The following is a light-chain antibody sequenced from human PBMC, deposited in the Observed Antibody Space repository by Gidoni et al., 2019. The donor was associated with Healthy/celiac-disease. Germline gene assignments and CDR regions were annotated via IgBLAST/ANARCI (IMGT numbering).Light chain of an antibody. CDR3: MQALQTPLT. V-gene: IGKV2-28*01. Sequence: IVMSQSLLSLSVTPGEPASSSCRSSQSLLHSNGFNYLDWYLQKPGQSPQLLIYLGSNRASGVPDRFSGSGSGTDFTLKISRVEAEDVGVYYCMQALQTPLTFGPGTKVEIK. J-gene: IGKJ3*01. CDR1: QSLLHSNGFNY. CDR2: LGS.